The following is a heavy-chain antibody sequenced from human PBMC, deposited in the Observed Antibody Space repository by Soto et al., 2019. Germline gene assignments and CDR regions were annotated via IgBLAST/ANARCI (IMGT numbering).Heavy chain of an antibody. CDR2: ISDDGTRT. V-gene: IGHV3-23*01. Sequence: PGGSLRLSCDASGFTFSNYAMSWVRQAPWRGLEWVSAISDDGTRTYYVDSVKGRFTISRDNSRNTLYLRMGSLRADDTAIYYCAKWRLSSSSGYAYWGLGTLVTVSS. CDR1: GFTFSNYA. J-gene: IGHJ4*02. D-gene: IGHD2-21*01. CDR3: AKWRLSSSSGYAY.